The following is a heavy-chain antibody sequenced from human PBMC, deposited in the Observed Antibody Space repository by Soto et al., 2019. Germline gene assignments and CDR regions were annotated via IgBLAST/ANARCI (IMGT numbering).Heavy chain of an antibody. CDR3: ARDDNGPLNYYYYGMDV. J-gene: IGHJ6*02. Sequence: GGSLRLSCAASGFTFSRYSMNWVRQAPGKGLEWVSSISSSSSYIYYADSVKGRFTISRDNAKNSLYLQMNSLRAEDTAVYYCARDDNGPLNYYYYGMDVWGQGTTVTVS. CDR2: ISSSSSYI. V-gene: IGHV3-21*01. CDR1: GFTFSRYS. D-gene: IGHD2-8*01.